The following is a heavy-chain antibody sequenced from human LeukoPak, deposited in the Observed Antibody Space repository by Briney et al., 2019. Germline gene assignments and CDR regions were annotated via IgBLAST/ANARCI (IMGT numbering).Heavy chain of an antibody. CDR1: GFTFSDYY. CDR3: ARDLYYGSGTPMQYGMDV. CDR2: IGSSGSTK. D-gene: IGHD3-10*01. J-gene: IGHJ6*02. V-gene: IGHV3-11*01. Sequence: GGSLRLSCAASGFTFSDYYMSWIREAPGKGLEWVSYIGSSGSTKYYANSVKGRFTISRDNAKNSLYLQMNSLRAGATAVYYCARDLYYGSGTPMQYGMDVWGQGTTVTVSS.